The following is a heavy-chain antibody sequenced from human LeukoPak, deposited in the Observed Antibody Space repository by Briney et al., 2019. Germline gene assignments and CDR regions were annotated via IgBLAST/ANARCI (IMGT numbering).Heavy chain of an antibody. Sequence: GGSLRLSCAASGFAFSSYSMNWVRQAPGKGLEWVASISGSSSYIYYADSVKGRFTISRDNAKNSLYLLMNSLRAEDTAVYYCARDLEANYYDSSGYPTGYWGQGTLVTVSS. V-gene: IGHV3-21*01. D-gene: IGHD3-22*01. CDR1: GFAFSSYS. CDR2: ISGSSSYI. CDR3: ARDLEANYYDSSGYPTGY. J-gene: IGHJ4*02.